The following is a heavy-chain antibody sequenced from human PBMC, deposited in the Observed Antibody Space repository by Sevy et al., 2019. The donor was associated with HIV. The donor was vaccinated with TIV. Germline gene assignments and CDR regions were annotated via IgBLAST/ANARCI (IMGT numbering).Heavy chain of an antibody. J-gene: IGHJ4*02. CDR2: IGTLGDT. V-gene: IGHV3-13*01. CDR1: GFSFSDSD. CDR3: DRGLQTHCDRTACPLDH. Sequence: GGSLRLSCAGYGFSFSDSDMHWVRHPTGKSLEWISSIGTLGDTFYADSVKGPFTISRDNAKSSLYLQMSNLRAGDTAIYYSDRGLQTHCDRTACPLDHWGQGTLVTVSS. D-gene: IGHD2-21*01.